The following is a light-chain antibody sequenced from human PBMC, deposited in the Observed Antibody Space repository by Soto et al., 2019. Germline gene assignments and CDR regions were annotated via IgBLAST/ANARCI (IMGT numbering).Light chain of an antibody. J-gene: IGKJ4*01. CDR1: QSVASK. V-gene: IGKV3-15*01. CDR2: DAS. Sequence: PGEGATLSCRASQSVASKLAWYQQKPGQSPRLLIYDASTRATGIPDRFSGSGSGTEFTLTISSLQSEDFALYYCQQYNNWPPLTFGGGTKVEI. CDR3: QQYNNWPPLT.